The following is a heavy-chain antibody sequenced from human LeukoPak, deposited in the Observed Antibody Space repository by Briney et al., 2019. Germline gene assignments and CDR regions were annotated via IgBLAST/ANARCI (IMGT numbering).Heavy chain of an antibody. CDR1: GYSFTSYW. D-gene: IGHD6-13*01. J-gene: IGHJ5*02. CDR2: IDPSDSYT. Sequence: GESLKISCKGSGYSFTSYWISWVRQMPGKGLEWKGRIDPSDSYTNYSPSFQGHVTISADKSISTAYLQWSSLKASDTAMYYCARHSSSSWYSNWFDPWGQGTLVTVSS. CDR3: ARHSSSSWYSNWFDP. V-gene: IGHV5-10-1*01.